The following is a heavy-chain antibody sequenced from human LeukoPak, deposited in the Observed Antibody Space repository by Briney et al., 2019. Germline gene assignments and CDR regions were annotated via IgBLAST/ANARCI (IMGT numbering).Heavy chain of an antibody. D-gene: IGHD6-19*01. J-gene: IGHJ4*02. Sequence: GESLKISCSASGFTFGSYSMIWVRQAPGEGLQWVSYINRDSSSITYADSVKGRFTISRDNAKNSVYLQMNSLKDEDTAVYYCARFPRTGWCNFDYWGQGALVTVSS. CDR2: INRDSSSI. CDR3: ARFPRTGWCNFDY. V-gene: IGHV3-48*02. CDR1: GFTFGSYS.